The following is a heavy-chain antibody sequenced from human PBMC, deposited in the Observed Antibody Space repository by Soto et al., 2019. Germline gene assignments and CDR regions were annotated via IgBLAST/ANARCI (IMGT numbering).Heavy chain of an antibody. CDR2: IYSGGAT. J-gene: IGHJ4*02. D-gene: IGHD1-1*01. Sequence: EVQLVESGGGLVQPGGSLRLSCAASGFTVSNNYMRWVRQAPGKGLEWVSLIYSGGATYDADSVKGRFTISRDNSKNTLYLQMNSLRAADKAVYYCARDGTNNWVGGQGILVTVSS. CDR1: GFTVSNNY. V-gene: IGHV3-66*01. CDR3: ARDGTNNWV.